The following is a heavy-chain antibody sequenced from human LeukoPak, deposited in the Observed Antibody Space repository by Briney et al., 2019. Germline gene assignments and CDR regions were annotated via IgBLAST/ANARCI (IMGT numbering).Heavy chain of an antibody. CDR3: ARGGPLNYDSSGPRKTYFDY. CDR1: SGSFSEYY. CDR2: INHSGST. V-gene: IGHV4-34*01. Sequence: SETLSLTCAVYSGSFSEYYWSWIRQPPGKGLEWIGEINHSGSTNYNPSLKSRVTISVDTSKNQFSLKLSSVTAADTAVYYCARGGPLNYDSSGPRKTYFDYWGQGTLVTVSS. J-gene: IGHJ4*02. D-gene: IGHD3-22*01.